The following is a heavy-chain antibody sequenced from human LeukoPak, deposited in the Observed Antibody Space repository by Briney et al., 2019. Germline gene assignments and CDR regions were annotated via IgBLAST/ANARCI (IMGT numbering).Heavy chain of an antibody. CDR3: ARSGYYDFWSGYYRDNWFDP. V-gene: IGHV1-18*01. J-gene: IGHJ5*02. CDR1: GYTCTCYG. D-gene: IGHD3-3*01. Sequence: ASVKVSCKASGYTCTCYGISWVRQAPGQGLEWMGWISAYNGNTNYAQKLQGRVTMTTDTSTSTAYMELRSLRSDVTAVYYCARSGYYDFWSGYYRDNWFDPWGQGTLVTVSS. CDR2: ISAYNGNT.